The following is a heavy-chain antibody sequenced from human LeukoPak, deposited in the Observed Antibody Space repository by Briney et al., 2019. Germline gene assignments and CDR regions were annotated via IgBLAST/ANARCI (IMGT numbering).Heavy chain of an antibody. CDR3: ARGGSLSFSFKPYCSSTSCYNWFDP. V-gene: IGHV4-34*01. Sequence: SETLSLTCAVYGGSFSGYYWSWIRQPPGKGLEWIGEINRSGSTNYNPSLKSRVTISVDTSKNQFSLKLSSVTAADTAVYYCARGGSLSFSFKPYCSSTSCYNWFDPWGQGTLVTVSS. CDR1: GGSFSGYY. J-gene: IGHJ5*02. D-gene: IGHD2-2*01. CDR2: INRSGST.